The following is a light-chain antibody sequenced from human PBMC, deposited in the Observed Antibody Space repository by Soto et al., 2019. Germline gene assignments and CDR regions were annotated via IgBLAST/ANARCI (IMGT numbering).Light chain of an antibody. Sequence: EIVLTQSPGTLSLSPGERATLSCRASQSVSSSYLAWYQQNPGQAPRLLIYGASSRATGIPDRFCGSGSGTDFTLTISRLEPEDVAVYYCQQYGSSPLTFGGGTKVEIK. V-gene: IGKV3-20*01. CDR3: QQYGSSPLT. J-gene: IGKJ4*01. CDR1: QSVSSSY. CDR2: GAS.